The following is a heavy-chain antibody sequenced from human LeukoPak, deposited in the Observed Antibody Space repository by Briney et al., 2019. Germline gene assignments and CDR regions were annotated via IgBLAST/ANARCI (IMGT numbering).Heavy chain of an antibody. CDR1: GVTFSSYW. Sequence: GGSLRLSCAASGVTFSSYWMSWVRQAPGKGLEWVAIIKQDGSEKYYADSVKGRFTISRDDSKKTLYLQVSSLRAEDTAVYYCAKDEGTSCGGDCPLDYWGQGTLVTVSS. V-gene: IGHV3-7*04. J-gene: IGHJ4*02. CDR3: AKDEGTSCGGDCPLDY. D-gene: IGHD2-21*02. CDR2: IKQDGSEK.